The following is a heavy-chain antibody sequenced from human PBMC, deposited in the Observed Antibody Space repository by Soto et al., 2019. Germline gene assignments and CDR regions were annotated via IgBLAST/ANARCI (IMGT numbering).Heavy chain of an antibody. CDR1: GGTFSSYA. D-gene: IGHD3-3*01. J-gene: IGHJ6*02. Sequence: QVQLVQSGAEVKKPGSSVKVSYKASGGTFSSYAISWVRQAPGQGLEWMGGIIPIFGTANYAQKFQGRVTITADESTSTAYMELSSLRSEDTAVYYCARVKSPRFWRPLGTYYYGMDVWGQGTTVTVSS. CDR3: ARVKSPRFWRPLGTYYYGMDV. CDR2: IIPIFGTA. V-gene: IGHV1-69*01.